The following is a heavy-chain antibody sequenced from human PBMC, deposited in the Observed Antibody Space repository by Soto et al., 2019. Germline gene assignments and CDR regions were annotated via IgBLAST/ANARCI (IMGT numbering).Heavy chain of an antibody. Sequence: QVQLVQSGAEVKKTGSSVKVSCKASGGTFSSYTISWVRQAPGQGLEWMGRIIPILGIANYAQKFQGRVTITADKSTSTAYMELSSLRSEDTAVYYCARMGRGYSGYGAYWGQGTLVTVSS. D-gene: IGHD5-12*01. J-gene: IGHJ4*02. V-gene: IGHV1-69*02. CDR1: GGTFSSYT. CDR3: ARMGRGYSGYGAY. CDR2: IIPILGIA.